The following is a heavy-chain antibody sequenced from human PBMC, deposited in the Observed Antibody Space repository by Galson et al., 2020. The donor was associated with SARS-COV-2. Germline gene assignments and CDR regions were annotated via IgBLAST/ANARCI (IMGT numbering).Heavy chain of an antibody. CDR1: GFTFDDYG. D-gene: IGHD3-22*01. CDR3: ARVGHYYDSSGQTDDAFDI. CDR2: INWNGGST. J-gene: IGHJ3*02. V-gene: IGHV3-20*01. Sequence: GESLKISCAASGFTFDDYGMSWVRQAPGKGLEWVSGINWNGGSTGYADSVKGRFTISRDNAKNSLYLQMNSLRAEDTALYHCARVGHYYDSSGQTDDAFDIWGQGTMVTVSS.